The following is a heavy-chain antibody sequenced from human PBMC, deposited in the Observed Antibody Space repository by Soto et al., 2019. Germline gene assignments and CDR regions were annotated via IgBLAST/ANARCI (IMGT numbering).Heavy chain of an antibody. CDR3: ARDMGGGITSDAFDI. CDR2: IYYSGST. D-gene: IGHD2-15*01. V-gene: IGHV4-31*01. Sequence: QVQLQESGPGLVKPSQTLSLTCTVSGGSISSGGYYWSWIRQHPGKGLEWIGYIYYSGSTYYNPALKSQVIISVDTSKNQFSLRLSSVTAADTAVYYCARDMGGGITSDAFDIWGQGTMVSVSS. CDR1: GGSISSGGYY. J-gene: IGHJ3*02.